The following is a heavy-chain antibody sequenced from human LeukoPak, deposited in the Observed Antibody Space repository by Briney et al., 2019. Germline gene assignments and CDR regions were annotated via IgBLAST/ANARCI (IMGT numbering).Heavy chain of an antibody. Sequence: GGSLRLSCAASGFTFGSYGMHWVRQAPGKGLEWVAVISYDGSNKYYADSVEGRFTISRDNSKNTLYLQMNSLRAEDTAVYYCAKMVTSDAFDIWGQGTMVTVSS. D-gene: IGHD4-23*01. J-gene: IGHJ3*02. V-gene: IGHV3-30*18. CDR2: ISYDGSNK. CDR1: GFTFGSYG. CDR3: AKMVTSDAFDI.